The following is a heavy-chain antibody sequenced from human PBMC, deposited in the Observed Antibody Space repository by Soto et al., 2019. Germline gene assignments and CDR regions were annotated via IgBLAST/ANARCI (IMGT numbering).Heavy chain of an antibody. V-gene: IGHV3-48*01. CDR2: ISRSSVAI. CDR3: ARAGYGGYDIFNHMDV. D-gene: IGHD3-9*01. J-gene: IGHJ6*03. CDR1: GFTFSNYR. Sequence: GGSLRLSCAASGFTFSNYRMNLVRQAPGKGLEWLSYISRSSVAISYADSVNGRFFISRDNAKNSLYLQMNSLRGEDTAVYYCARAGYGGYDIFNHMDVWGKGTTVTVSS.